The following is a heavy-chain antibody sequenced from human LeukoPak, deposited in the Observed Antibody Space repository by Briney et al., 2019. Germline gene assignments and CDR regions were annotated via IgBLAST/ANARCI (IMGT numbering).Heavy chain of an antibody. J-gene: IGHJ6*03. CDR2: IYYSGRT. CDR3: ARGRLGGGSYVAYYYDCMDF. Sequence: PAETLSHPRTVSGVSLRSDYWSWIRQPPGKGLEWCGYIYYSGRTNYNPSLRTRVTITIDTSKNQFSLKLSYVTAADTAVYYCARGRLGGGSYVAYYYDCMDFWGKGTMLTVSS. D-gene: IGHD1-26*01. V-gene: IGHV4-59*01. CDR1: GVSLRSDY.